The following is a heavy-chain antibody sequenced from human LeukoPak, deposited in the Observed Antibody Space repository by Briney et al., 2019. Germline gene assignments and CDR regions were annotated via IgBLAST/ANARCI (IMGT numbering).Heavy chain of an antibody. J-gene: IGHJ4*02. D-gene: IGHD1-26*01. Sequence: GGSLRLSCAASGFTFSSYSMIWVRQAPGKGLELVSYISTGSSTIYYADSVKGRFTISRDNAKNSLYLQMNSLRDEDTAVYSCARERDSGSYRDDYWGQGTLVTVSS. CDR2: ISTGSSTI. CDR1: GFTFSSYS. V-gene: IGHV3-48*02. CDR3: ARERDSGSYRDDY.